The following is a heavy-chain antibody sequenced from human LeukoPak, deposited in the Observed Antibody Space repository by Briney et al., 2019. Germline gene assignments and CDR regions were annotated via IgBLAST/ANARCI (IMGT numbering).Heavy chain of an antibody. CDR3: ARSMLLWFGELLLPFDY. CDR2: IYYSGST. CDR1: GGSISSSSYY. V-gene: IGHV4-39*07. J-gene: IGHJ4*02. D-gene: IGHD3-10*01. Sequence: TSETLSLTCTVSGGSISSSSYYWGWIRQPPGKGLEWIGSIYYSGSTYYNPSLKSRVTISVDTSKNQFSLKLSSVTAADTAVYYCARSMLLWFGELLLPFDYWGQGTLVTVSS.